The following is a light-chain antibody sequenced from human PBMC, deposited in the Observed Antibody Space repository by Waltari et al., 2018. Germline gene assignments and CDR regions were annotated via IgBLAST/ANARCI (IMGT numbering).Light chain of an antibody. CDR1: SASVSTSFY. J-gene: IGLJ3*02. CDR3: VLYMGSASWV. CDR2: NTN. V-gene: IGLV8-61*01. Sequence: QTVVTQEPSFSVSPGGTVTLNCGLTSASVSTSFYPSWYQQTPGQAPRTLIYNTNTRSSGVPDRFSGSILGNKAALTITGAQAEDESDYYCVLYMGSASWVFGGGIKLTVL.